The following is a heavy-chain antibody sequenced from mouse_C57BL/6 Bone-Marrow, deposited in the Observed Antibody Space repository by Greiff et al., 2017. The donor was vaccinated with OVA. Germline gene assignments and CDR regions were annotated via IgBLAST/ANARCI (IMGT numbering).Heavy chain of an antibody. D-gene: IGHD1-1*01. CDR3: ARCYGSLYYFDY. J-gene: IGHJ2*01. CDR1: GYTFTDYN. V-gene: IGHV1-22*01. CDR2: INPNNGGT. Sequence: EVQLQQSGPELVKPGASVKMSCKASGYTFTDYNMHWVKQSHGKSLEWIGYINPNNGGTSYNQKFKGKATLTVNKSSSTAYMELRSLTSEDSAVYYCARCYGSLYYFDYWGQGTTLTVSS.